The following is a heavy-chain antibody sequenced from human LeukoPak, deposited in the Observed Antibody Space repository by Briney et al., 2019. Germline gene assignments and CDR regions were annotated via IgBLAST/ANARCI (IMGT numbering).Heavy chain of an antibody. D-gene: IGHD2-2*01. V-gene: IGHV4-59*12. J-gene: IGHJ4*02. Sequence: PSETLSLTCTVSGGSISSYYWSWIRQPPGKGLEWIGYIYYSGSTNYNPSLKSRVTISVDTSKNQFSLKLSSVTAADTAVYYCARGSNVVVPAAMFQFDYWGQGTLVTVSS. CDR3: ARGSNVVVPAAMFQFDY. CDR2: IYYSGST. CDR1: GGSISSYY.